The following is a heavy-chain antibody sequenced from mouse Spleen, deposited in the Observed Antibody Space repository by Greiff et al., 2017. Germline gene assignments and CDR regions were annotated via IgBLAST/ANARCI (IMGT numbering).Heavy chain of an antibody. CDR2: IWSGGST. CDR1: GFSLTSYG. Sequence: QVQLQQSGPGLVQPSQSLSITCTVSGFSLTSYGVHWVRQSPGKGLEWLGVIWSGGSTDYNAAFISRLTTSKDNSKSQVFFKMNSLKADDTDIYYCARNPIYDDYDRVYFDYWGQGTTLTVSS. D-gene: IGHD2-4*01. J-gene: IGHJ2*01. CDR3: ARNPIYDDYDRVYFDY. V-gene: IGHV2-2*01.